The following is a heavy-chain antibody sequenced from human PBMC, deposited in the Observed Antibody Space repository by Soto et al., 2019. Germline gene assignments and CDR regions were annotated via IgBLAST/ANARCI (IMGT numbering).Heavy chain of an antibody. CDR1: GFTFSRYA. V-gene: IGHV3-23*01. D-gene: IGHD2-15*01. Sequence: EVQLLESGGGLVQPWGSLRLSCAASGFTFSRYAMSWVRQAPGKGLEWVSAISGSGGSTYYADSVKVRFTISRYNSKNTLDLQMNSLRAEDTAVYYWAKDLPSVVVVAAKDAVDICGEGTMVTVSS. CDR3: AKDLPSVVVVAAKDAVDI. CDR2: ISGSGGST. J-gene: IGHJ3*02.